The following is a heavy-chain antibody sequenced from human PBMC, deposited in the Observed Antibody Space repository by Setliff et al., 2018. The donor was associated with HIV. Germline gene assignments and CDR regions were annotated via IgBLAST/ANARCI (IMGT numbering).Heavy chain of an antibody. Sequence: ASVKVSCKASGYTFTGYYMHWVRQAPGQGLEWMGWINPNSGGTNYAQKFQGRVTMTRDTSISTAYMGLSRLRWEDTAVYYCGRVGGGGLRLGELSSYDAFDIWGQGTMVT. CDR1: GYTFTGYY. CDR3: GRVGGGGLRLGELSSYDAFDI. V-gene: IGHV1-2*02. D-gene: IGHD3-16*02. J-gene: IGHJ3*02. CDR2: INPNSGGT.